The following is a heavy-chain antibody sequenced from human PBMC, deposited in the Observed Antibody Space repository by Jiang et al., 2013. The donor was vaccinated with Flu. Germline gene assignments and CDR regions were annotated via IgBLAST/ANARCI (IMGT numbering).Heavy chain of an antibody. CDR2: IYYSGST. CDR1: GGPISSSSYY. D-gene: IGHD2-15*01. V-gene: IGHV4-39*01. J-gene: IGHJ4*02. Sequence: LLKPSETLSLTCTVSGGPISSSSYYWGWIRQPPGKGLEWIGSIYYSGSTYYNPSLKSRVTISVDTSKNQFSLKLSSVTAADTAVYYCARGYCSGGGCYDCWGQGTLVTVSS. CDR3: ARGYCSGGGCYDC.